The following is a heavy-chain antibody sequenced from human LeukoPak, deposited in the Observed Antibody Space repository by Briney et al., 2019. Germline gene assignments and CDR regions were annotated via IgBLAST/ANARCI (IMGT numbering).Heavy chain of an antibody. CDR3: ARAPPSSGWHYYYYYYYMDV. J-gene: IGHJ6*03. CDR2: INPNSGGT. CDR1: GYTLTGYY. D-gene: IGHD6-19*01. Sequence: ASVKVSCKASGYTLTGYYMHWVRQAPGQGLEWMGSINPNSGGTDYSQKVQGRVTITRDTSISTAYMELSRLRSDGTAVYYCARAPPSSGWHYYYYYYYMDVWGKGTTVTVSS. V-gene: IGHV1-2*02.